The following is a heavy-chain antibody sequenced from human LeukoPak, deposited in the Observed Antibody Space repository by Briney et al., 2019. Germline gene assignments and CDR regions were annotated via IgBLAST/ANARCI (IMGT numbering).Heavy chain of an antibody. CDR1: GGSISSYY. J-gene: IGHJ4*02. D-gene: IGHD3-22*01. CDR2: IYYSGST. CDR3: ARTYYYDSSGYYLYYSDY. V-gene: IGHV4-59*01. Sequence: PSETLSLTCTVSGGSISSYYWSWIRQPPGKGLEWIGYIYYSGSTNYNPSLKSRVTISVDTSKNQFSLKLSSVTAADTAVYYCARTYYYDSSGYYLYYSDYWGQGTLVTVSS.